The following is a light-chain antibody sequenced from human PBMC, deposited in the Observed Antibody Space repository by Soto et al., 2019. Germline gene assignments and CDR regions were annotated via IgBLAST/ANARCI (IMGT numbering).Light chain of an antibody. CDR2: DND. V-gene: IGLV1-51*01. J-gene: IGLJ3*02. CDR3: EAWDSSLSAGV. Sequence: QSALTQPASVSGSPGQSIAISCTGSSSDIGAYNYVSWYQHLPGTAPKLLIYDNDKRPSGIPDRFSASKSGTSATLGITGLQTGDEADYYCEAWDSSLSAGVFGGGTKLTVL. CDR1: SSDIGAYNY.